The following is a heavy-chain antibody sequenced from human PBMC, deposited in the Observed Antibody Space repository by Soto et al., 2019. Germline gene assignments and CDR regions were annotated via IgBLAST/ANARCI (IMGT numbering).Heavy chain of an antibody. CDR1: CGSFSGFY. J-gene: IGHJ6*03. CDR3: ARGLRYSGYDYDCSGGSCPNYYYMDV. D-gene: IGHD2-15*01. CDR2: INHSGST. V-gene: IGHV4-34*01. Sequence: SETLSLTCAVYCGSFSGFYWSWIRQPPGKGLEWIGEINHSGSTNYNPSLKSRVTISVDTSKNQFSLKLSSVTAADTAVYYCARGLRYSGYDYDCSGGSCPNYYYMDVWGKGTTVTVSS.